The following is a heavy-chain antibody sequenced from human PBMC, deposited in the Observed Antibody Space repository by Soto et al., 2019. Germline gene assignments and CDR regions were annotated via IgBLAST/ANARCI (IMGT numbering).Heavy chain of an antibody. CDR1: GFTFSSYA. CDR3: VRDRSGSYLEGFDY. Sequence: GGSLRLSCAASGFTFSSYAMSWVRQAPGKGLEWVANIKQDGSEKYYVDSVKGRFTISRDNARNSLFLEMKSLRSEDTAVYSCVRDRSGSYLEGFDYWGQGTLVTVSS. CDR2: IKQDGSEK. J-gene: IGHJ4*02. D-gene: IGHD1-26*01. V-gene: IGHV3-7*01.